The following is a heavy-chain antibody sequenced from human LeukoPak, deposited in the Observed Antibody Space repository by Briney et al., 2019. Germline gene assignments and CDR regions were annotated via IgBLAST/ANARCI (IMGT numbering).Heavy chain of an antibody. J-gene: IGHJ6*02. V-gene: IGHV1-69*04. CDR2: IIPILGIA. Sequence: SVKVSCKASGGTFSSYAISWVRQAHGQGLEWMGRIIPILGIANYAQKFQGRVTITADKSTSTACMELSSLRSEDTAVYYCARDPPASGLSRFEYYYYGMDVWGQGTTVTVSS. D-gene: IGHD3-3*02. CDR1: GGTFSSYA. CDR3: ARDPPASGLSRFEYYYYGMDV.